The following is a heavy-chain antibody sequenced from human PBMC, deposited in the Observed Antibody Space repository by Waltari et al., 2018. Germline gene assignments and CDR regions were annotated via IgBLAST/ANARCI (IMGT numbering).Heavy chain of an antibody. CDR1: GYTFTGSY. CDR3: ARRGREPAAAIDY. J-gene: IGHJ4*02. CDR2: INPNSGGT. Sequence: QVQLVQSGAEAKKPGASVKVSCTASGYTFTGSYMPCVRQAPGQGLEWMGRINPNSGGTNYAQKFQGRVTMTRDTSISTAYMELSRLRSDDTAVYYCARRGREPAAAIDYWGQGTLVTVSS. D-gene: IGHD2-2*01. V-gene: IGHV1-2*06.